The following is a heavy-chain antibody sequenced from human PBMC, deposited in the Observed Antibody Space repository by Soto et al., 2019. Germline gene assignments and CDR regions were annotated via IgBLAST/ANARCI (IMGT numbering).Heavy chain of an antibody. CDR2: MYNTGST. CDR3: ARDLWGYCGTDCYPLDV. J-gene: IGHJ6*02. CDR1: GGSISGYY. Sequence: QVQLQESGPGLVKPSETLSLTCTVSGGSISGYYWSWIRQPPGKGLEWIGYMYNTGSTVYNPSFKRRVTISVDTSKNQCSLKLNSVTAADTAVYYCARDLWGYCGTDCYPLDVWGQGTTVTVSS. D-gene: IGHD2-21*02. V-gene: IGHV4-59*01.